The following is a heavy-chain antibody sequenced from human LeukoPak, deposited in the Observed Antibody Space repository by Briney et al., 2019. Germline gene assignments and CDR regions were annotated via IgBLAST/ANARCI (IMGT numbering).Heavy chain of an antibody. J-gene: IGHJ4*02. V-gene: IGHV1-2*02. CDR1: GYTFTGYY. Sequence: GASVKVSCKASGYTFTGYYMHWVRQAPGQGLEWMGWINPNSGGTNYAQKLQGRATMTTDTSTSTAYMELRSLTSDDTAVYYCARTNYGDPEWGQGTLVTVSS. CDR2: INPNSGGT. D-gene: IGHD4-17*01. CDR3: ARTNYGDPE.